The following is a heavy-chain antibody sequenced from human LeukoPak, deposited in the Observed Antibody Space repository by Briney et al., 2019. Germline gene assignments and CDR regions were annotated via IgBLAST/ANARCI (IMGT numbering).Heavy chain of an antibody. J-gene: IGHJ6*03. D-gene: IGHD6-13*01. CDR2: IYYSGST. Sequence: PSETLSLTCTVSGGSISSYYWSWIRQPPGKGLEWIGYIYYSGSTNYNPSLKSRVAISVDTSKNQFSLKLSSVTAADTAVYYCARGRIAAAYYYYMDVWGKGTTVTVSS. V-gene: IGHV4-59*01. CDR1: GGSISSYY. CDR3: ARGRIAAAYYYYMDV.